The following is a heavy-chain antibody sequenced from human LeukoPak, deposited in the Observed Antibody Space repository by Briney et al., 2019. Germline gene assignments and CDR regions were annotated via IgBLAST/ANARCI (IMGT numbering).Heavy chain of an antibody. Sequence: TSETLSLTCTVSGGSVSSSSYYWGWIRQPPGKGLEWIGSIYYSGSTYYNPSLKSRVTIAVDTSKNQFSLKLSSVTAADTAVYYCARLKNHCSSTSCFYYYYYYMDVWGKGTTVTVSS. J-gene: IGHJ6*03. V-gene: IGHV4-39*07. CDR2: IYYSGST. D-gene: IGHD2-2*01. CDR1: GGSVSSSSYY. CDR3: ARLKNHCSSTSCFYYYYYYMDV.